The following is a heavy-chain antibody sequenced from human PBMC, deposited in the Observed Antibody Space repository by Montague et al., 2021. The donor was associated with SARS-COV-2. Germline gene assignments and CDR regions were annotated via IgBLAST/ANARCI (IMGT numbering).Heavy chain of an antibody. CDR3: ARHPRGYYDYVWGSPSYYFDY. CDR2: ICYSGST. V-gene: IGHV4-39*01. D-gene: IGHD3-16*01. CDR1: GGSISSSSYY. Sequence: SETLSLTCTVSGGSISSSSYYWGWIRQPPGKGLEWIGSICYSGSTYYNPSLKSRVTISVDTSKNQFSLKLSSVTAADTAVYYCARHPRGYYDYVWGSPSYYFDYWGQGTPVTVSS. J-gene: IGHJ4*02.